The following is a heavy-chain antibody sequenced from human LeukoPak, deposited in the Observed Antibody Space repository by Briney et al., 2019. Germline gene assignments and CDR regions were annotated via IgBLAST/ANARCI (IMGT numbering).Heavy chain of an antibody. CDR3: ARTSSSSSQFDY. CDR1: GFTFSSYS. Sequence: PGGSLRLSCAASGFTFSSYSMNWVRQAPGKGLEWVANIKQDGSEKYYVDSVKGRFTISRDNAKNSLYLQMNSLRAEDTAVYYCARTSSSSSQFDYWGQGTLVTVSS. J-gene: IGHJ4*02. D-gene: IGHD6-6*01. CDR2: IKQDGSEK. V-gene: IGHV3-7*01.